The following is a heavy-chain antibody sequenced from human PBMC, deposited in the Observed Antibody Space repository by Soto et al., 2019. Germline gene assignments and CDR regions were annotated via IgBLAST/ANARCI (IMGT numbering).Heavy chain of an antibody. Sequence: GGSLRLSCAASGFPFSSYAMSWVRQAPGKGLEWVSAISGSGGSTYYADSVKGRFTISRGNSKNTLYLQMNSLRAEDTAVYYCATITAMADYWGQGTLVTVSS. CDR1: GFPFSSYA. J-gene: IGHJ4*02. CDR2: ISGSGGST. D-gene: IGHD5-18*01. CDR3: ATITAMADY. V-gene: IGHV3-23*01.